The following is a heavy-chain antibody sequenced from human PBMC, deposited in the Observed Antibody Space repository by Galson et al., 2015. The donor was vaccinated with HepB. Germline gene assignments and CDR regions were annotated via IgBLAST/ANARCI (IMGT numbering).Heavy chain of an antibody. CDR1: GLTVSSNY. D-gene: IGHD4-17*01. V-gene: IGHV3-53*01. CDR3: TRDRTTVLKDYYYMDV. J-gene: IGHJ6*03. Sequence: SLRLSCAASGLTVSSNYMSWVRQAPGKGLEWVSVIYSGSSGGNTHYADSVKGRFSISRDNSKNTLYLQMNSLRAEDTAVYYCTRDRTTVLKDYYYMDVWGKGTTVTVSS. CDR2: IYSGSSGGNT.